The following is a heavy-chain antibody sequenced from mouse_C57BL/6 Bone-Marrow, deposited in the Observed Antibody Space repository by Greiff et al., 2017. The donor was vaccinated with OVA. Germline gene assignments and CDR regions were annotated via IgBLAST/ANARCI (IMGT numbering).Heavy chain of an antibody. CDR3: TEGAYYSNYVWFAY. V-gene: IGHV6-3*01. D-gene: IGHD2-5*01. J-gene: IGHJ3*01. Sequence: EVQGVESGGGLVQPGGSMKLSCVASGFTFSNYWMNWVRQSPEKGLEWVAQIRLKSDNYATHYAESVKGRFTISRDDSKSSVYLQMNNLRAEDTGIYYCTEGAYYSNYVWFAYWGQGTLVTVSA. CDR1: GFTFSNYW. CDR2: IRLKSDNYAT.